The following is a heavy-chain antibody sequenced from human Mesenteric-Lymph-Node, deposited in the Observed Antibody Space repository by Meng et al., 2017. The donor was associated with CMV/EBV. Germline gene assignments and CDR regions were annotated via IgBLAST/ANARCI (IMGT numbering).Heavy chain of an antibody. J-gene: IGHJ2*01. CDR1: FNFSDYY. D-gene: IGHD3-10*01. CDR3: ARYYGSGSYYHWYFDL. CDR2: ISSSGSTI. V-gene: IGHV3-11*01. Sequence: FNFSDYYMSWIRQAPGKGLEWVSYISSSGSTIYYADSVKGRFTISRDNAKNSLYLQMNSLRAEDTAVYYCARYYGSGSYYHWYFDLWGRGTLVTVSS.